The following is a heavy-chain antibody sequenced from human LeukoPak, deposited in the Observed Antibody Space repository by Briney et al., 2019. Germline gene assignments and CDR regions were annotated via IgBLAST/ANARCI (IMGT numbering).Heavy chain of an antibody. Sequence: QSGGSLRLSCAASGFTFSSYSMNWVRQAPGKGLEWVSYISSTSSTIYYADSVKGRFTISRDNAKNSLYLQMNSLRAEDTAVYYCARAIQLWFVVFWGQGTLVTVSS. V-gene: IGHV3-48*01. CDR2: ISSTSSTI. CDR3: ARAIQLWFVVF. CDR1: GFTFSSYS. J-gene: IGHJ4*02. D-gene: IGHD5-18*01.